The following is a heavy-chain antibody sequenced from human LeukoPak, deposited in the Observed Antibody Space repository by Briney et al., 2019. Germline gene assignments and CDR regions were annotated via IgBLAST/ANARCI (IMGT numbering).Heavy chain of an antibody. CDR2: IYTSGST. Sequence: SETLSLTCTVSGGSISSYYWSWIRQPAGKGLEWIGRIYTSGSTNYNPSLKSRVTMSVDTSKNQFSLKLSSVTAADTAVYYCARGKGDYYDSSGYYNWYFDLWGRGTLVTVSS. CDR1: GGSISSYY. J-gene: IGHJ2*01. V-gene: IGHV4-4*07. D-gene: IGHD3-22*01. CDR3: ARGKGDYYDSSGYYNWYFDL.